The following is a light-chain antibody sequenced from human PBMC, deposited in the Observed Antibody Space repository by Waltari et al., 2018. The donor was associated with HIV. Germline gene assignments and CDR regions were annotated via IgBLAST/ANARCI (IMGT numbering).Light chain of an antibody. CDR1: SSTLGAGYD. V-gene: IGLV1-40*01. CDR2: RNN. CDR3: QSYDGTLSGVV. J-gene: IGLJ2*01. Sequence: QSVLTQPPSVSGAPGQRVTISCPGSSSTLGAGYDVHWYQPLPGTAPTLLIYRNNNRPSGVPDRFSGSKSGTSASLAITGLQPEDEAHYYCQSYDGTLSGVVFGGGTKLTVL.